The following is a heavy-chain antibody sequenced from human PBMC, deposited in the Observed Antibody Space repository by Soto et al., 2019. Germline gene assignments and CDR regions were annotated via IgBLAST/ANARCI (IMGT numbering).Heavy chain of an antibody. CDR2: ISYDGSNK. CDR3: ASTQAPVGYCGGDCDY. V-gene: IGHV3-30-3*01. Sequence: VAVISYDGSNKYYADSVKGRFTISRDNSKNTLYLQMNSLRAEDTAVYYCASTQAPVGYCGGDCDYWGQGTLVTVSS. D-gene: IGHD2-21*01. J-gene: IGHJ4*02.